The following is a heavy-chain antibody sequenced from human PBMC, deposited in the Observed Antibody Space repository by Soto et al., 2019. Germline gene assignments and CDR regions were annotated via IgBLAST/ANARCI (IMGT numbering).Heavy chain of an antibody. Sequence: QVQLVQSGAEVKKPGASVRVSCKPSGYTLTNYAIHWVRQAAGQGLEWLGWIDPGSGYTTFSQRFQGRVTLSRDNSASTFYMDLTSMTSEGTAVYFCTRDLNGGNPVDYWGQGTLVTVSS. D-gene: IGHD2-8*01. V-gene: IGHV1-3*01. CDR3: TRDLNGGNPVDY. J-gene: IGHJ4*02. CDR1: GYTLTNYA. CDR2: IDPGSGYT.